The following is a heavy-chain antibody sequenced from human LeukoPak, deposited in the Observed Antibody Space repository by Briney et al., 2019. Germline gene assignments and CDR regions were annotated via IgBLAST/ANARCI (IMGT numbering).Heavy chain of an antibody. J-gene: IGHJ4*02. Sequence: GGSLRLSCAASGFTFSDYYMSWIRQAPGQGLEWVSYISSSGSTIYYTDSVKGRFTISRDNDKNSLYLQMNSLRAEDTAVYYCARGPFWSGYYDDWGQGTLVTVSS. D-gene: IGHD3-3*01. V-gene: IGHV3-11*01. CDR1: GFTFSDYY. CDR3: ARGPFWSGYYDD. CDR2: ISSSGSTI.